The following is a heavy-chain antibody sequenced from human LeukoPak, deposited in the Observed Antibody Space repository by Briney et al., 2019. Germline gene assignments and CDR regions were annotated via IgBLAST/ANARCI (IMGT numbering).Heavy chain of an antibody. V-gene: IGHV3-30*03. CDR3: ARDPLDISRWTNAFDI. J-gene: IGHJ3*02. D-gene: IGHD2-2*03. CDR2: ISYDGNTK. Sequence: PGTSLRLSCVASGFTFTHYGFHWVRPAPGKALEWVSFISYDGNTKYGDSVKGRFTISRDNSKNTLYLEMNGLRSDDTAVYYCARDPLDISRWTNAFDIWGQGTMVTVSS. CDR1: GFTFTHYG.